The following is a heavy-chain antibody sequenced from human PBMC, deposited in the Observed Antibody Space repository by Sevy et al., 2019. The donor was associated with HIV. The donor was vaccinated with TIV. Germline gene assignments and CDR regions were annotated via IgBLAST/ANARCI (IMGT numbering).Heavy chain of an antibody. CDR3: ARDGYGDYQFDY. V-gene: IGHV1-3*01. Sequence: ASVKVSCKASGYTFTSYAMHWVRQAPGQRLEWMGWINAGNGNTKYSQKFQGRVTITRDTSASTAYMELSSLRSEDTALYYCARDGYGDYQFDYWGQGTLVTVSS. CDR1: GYTFTSYA. D-gene: IGHD4-17*01. CDR2: INAGNGNT. J-gene: IGHJ4*02.